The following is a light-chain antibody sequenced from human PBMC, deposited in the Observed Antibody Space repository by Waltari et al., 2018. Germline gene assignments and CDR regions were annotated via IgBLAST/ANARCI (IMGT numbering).Light chain of an antibody. CDR1: QTVDNRF. CDR2: DAS. Sequence: ENGLTQSPGTLSLSPGERAILSCRASQTVDNRFLAWYQLKPGQAPRLLIHDASSRAPGIPDRFSGSGSGTDFTLTISRLEPEDSAVYYCHQCGGSQRTFGGGTRVEIK. V-gene: IGKV3-20*01. CDR3: HQCGGSQRT. J-gene: IGKJ4*01.